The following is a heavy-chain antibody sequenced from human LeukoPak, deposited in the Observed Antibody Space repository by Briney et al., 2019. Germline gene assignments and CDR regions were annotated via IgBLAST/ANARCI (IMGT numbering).Heavy chain of an antibody. CDR1: GFSFSNYW. V-gene: IGHV3-74*03. CDR3: ARWSGYDSDAFDI. Sequence: GSLRLSCAASGFSFSNYWMHWVRQGPGKGLVWVARIKTDGSSTTYADSVKGRFTISRDNAKNTLYLQMNSLRVEDTAVYYCARWSGYDSDAFDIWGQGTMVTVSS. J-gene: IGHJ3*02. D-gene: IGHD5-12*01. CDR2: IKTDGSST.